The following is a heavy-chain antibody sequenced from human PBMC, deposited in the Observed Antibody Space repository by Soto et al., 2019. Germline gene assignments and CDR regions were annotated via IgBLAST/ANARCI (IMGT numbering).Heavy chain of an antibody. CDR2: INGRADIT. D-gene: IGHD3-22*01. J-gene: IGHJ4*02. Sequence: VGSLRLSCAASGFTFSSYDMTWFRQAPGKGLEWVSIINGRADITYYADSVKGRFTISRDNSKNTLYLQMNSLRVEDTAIYYCAKSLSWYDSRLLHRIGDYWGRGSLVTVSS. V-gene: IGHV3-23*01. CDR3: AKSLSWYDSRLLHRIGDY. CDR1: GFTFSSYD.